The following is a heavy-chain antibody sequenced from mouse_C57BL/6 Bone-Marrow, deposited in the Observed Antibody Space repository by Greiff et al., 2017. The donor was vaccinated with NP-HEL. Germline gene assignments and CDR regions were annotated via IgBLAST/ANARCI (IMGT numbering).Heavy chain of an antibody. CDR2: ISYSGST. CDR3: ARSPLWLRRNYYAMDY. J-gene: IGHJ4*01. Sequence: VQLKESGPGLAKPSQTLSLTCSVTGYSITSDYWNWIRKFPGNKLEYMGYISYSGSTYYNPSLKSQLSITRDTSKNQYYLQLNSVTTEDTATYYCARSPLWLRRNYYAMDYWGQGTSVTVSS. V-gene: IGHV3-8*01. D-gene: IGHD2-2*01. CDR1: GYSITSDY.